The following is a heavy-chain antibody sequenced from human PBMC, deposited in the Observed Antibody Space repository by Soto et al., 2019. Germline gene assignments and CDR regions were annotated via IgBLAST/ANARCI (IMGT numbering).Heavy chain of an antibody. D-gene: IGHD2-2*01. Sequence: ASVKVACKAAGYTFTSYRSSWVRLTTGQGLEWMGWISAYNGNTNYAQKLQGRVTMTTDTSTSTAYMELRSLRSDDTAVYYCARAADIVVVPAATDNWFDPWGQGTLVTVSS. CDR3: ARAADIVVVPAATDNWFDP. V-gene: IGHV1-18*01. CDR2: ISAYNGNT. J-gene: IGHJ5*02. CDR1: GYTFTSYR.